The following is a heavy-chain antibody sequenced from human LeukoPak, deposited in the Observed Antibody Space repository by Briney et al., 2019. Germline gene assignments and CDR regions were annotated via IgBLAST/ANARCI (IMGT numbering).Heavy chain of an antibody. CDR2: INQDGREK. CDR1: GITFRSNW. V-gene: IGHV3-7*01. CDR3: TRDEAAATN. D-gene: IGHD6-13*01. Sequence: GGSLRLSCAGSGITFRSNWMSWVRQAPGKGPEWVANINQDGREKHYLDSVKGRFTISRDNAKSSLYLQMNSLRAEDTAIYYCTRDEAAATNWGQGTLVTVSS. J-gene: IGHJ4*02.